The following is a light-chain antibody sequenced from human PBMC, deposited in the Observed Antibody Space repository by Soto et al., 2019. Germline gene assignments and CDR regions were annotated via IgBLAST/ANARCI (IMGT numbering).Light chain of an antibody. V-gene: IGKV1-5*03. Sequence: DIQMTQSPSTLYASVGDRVAITCRASQSIRSWLAWYQQKPGKAPKLLIYKASSLQSGVPSRFSGSGSGTDFTLTISSLQPEDFATYYCQQADSFPQTFGQGTKVDI. CDR1: QSIRSW. J-gene: IGKJ1*01. CDR3: QQADSFPQT. CDR2: KAS.